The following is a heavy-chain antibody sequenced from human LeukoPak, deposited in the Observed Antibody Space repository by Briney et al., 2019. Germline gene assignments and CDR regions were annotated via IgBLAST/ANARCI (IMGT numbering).Heavy chain of an antibody. CDR1: GGTFSSYA. D-gene: IGHD6-6*01. J-gene: IGHJ6*03. CDR2: IIPIFGTA. CDR3: ASCDSSSSGGYYYYYMDV. Sequence: ASVKVSCKASGGTFSSYAISWVRQAPGQGLEWMGGIIPIFGTANYAQKFQGRVTITADESTSTAYMELSSLRSEDTAVYYCASCDSSSSGGYYYYYMDVRGKGTTVTVSS. V-gene: IGHV1-69*13.